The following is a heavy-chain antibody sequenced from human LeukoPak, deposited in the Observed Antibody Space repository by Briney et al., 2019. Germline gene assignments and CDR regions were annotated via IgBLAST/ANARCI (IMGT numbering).Heavy chain of an antibody. CDR2: INDAGRTT. Sequence: GGSLRLSCATSGFTFNTYAMNWVRQAPGKGLGWVSTINDAGRTTYYADSVKGRFTISRDNSKNTVYLQMNNLRAEDTALYYCTNQPILAGSIDSWGQGTLVTVSA. CDR1: GFTFNTYA. D-gene: IGHD3-9*01. CDR3: TNQPILAGSIDS. V-gene: IGHV3-23*01. J-gene: IGHJ4*02.